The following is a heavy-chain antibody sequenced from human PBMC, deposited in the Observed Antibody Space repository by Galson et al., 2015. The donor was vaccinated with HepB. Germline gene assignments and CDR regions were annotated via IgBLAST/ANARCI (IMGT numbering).Heavy chain of an antibody. D-gene: IGHD1-26*01. CDR2: ISSSGSTI. CDR3: ARDQLVGATPFDY. Sequence: SLRLSCAASGFTFSRYEMNWVRQAPGKGLEWVSYISSSGSTIYYADSVKGRFTISRDNAKNSLYLQMNSLRAEDTAVYYCARDQLVGATPFDYWGQGTLVTVSS. V-gene: IGHV3-48*03. J-gene: IGHJ4*02. CDR1: GFTFSRYE.